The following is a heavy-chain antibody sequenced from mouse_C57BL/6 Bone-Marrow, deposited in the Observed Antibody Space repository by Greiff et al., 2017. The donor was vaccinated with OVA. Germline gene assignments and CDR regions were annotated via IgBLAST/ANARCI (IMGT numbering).Heavy chain of an antibody. CDR2: INPNFGTT. V-gene: IGHV1-39*01. Sequence: EVKLQQSGPELVKPGASVKISCKASGYSFTDYNMNWVKQSNGKSLEWIGVINPNFGTTSYNQKFKGKATLTVDQSTSTAYMQRNSLTSENDAVYYCAREYGSSPFDDWGQGTTLTVSS. D-gene: IGHD1-1*01. CDR3: AREYGSSPFDD. J-gene: IGHJ2*01. CDR1: GYSFTDYN.